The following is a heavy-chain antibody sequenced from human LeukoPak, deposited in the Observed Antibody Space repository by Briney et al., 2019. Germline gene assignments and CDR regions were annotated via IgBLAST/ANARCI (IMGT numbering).Heavy chain of an antibody. J-gene: IGHJ4*02. CDR1: GFSFSNYV. CDR2: ISYDGNNK. CDR3: AKGLQVAEPPDY. Sequence: PGRSLRLSCAASGFSFSNYVMYWVRQAPRKGLEWVAVISYDGNNKYYADSVKGRFTISRDNYKNTLYLQMSSLRGEDTAVYYCAKGLQVAEPPDYWGQGILVTVSS. V-gene: IGHV3-30*18. D-gene: IGHD2-15*01.